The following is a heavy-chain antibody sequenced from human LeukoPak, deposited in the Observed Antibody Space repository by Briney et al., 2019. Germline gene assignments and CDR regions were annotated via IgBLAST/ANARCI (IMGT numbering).Heavy chain of an antibody. D-gene: IGHD3-22*01. V-gene: IGHV4-39*07. CDR2: VYYSGST. CDR3: VREGMIVAVTPFDY. J-gene: IGHJ4*02. CDR1: GGSISSYY. Sequence: SETLSLTCTVSGGSISSYYWSWIRQPPGKGLEWIASVYYSGSTYYNPSLNSRVTISVDTSKNQFSLKLSSVTAADTALYYCVREGMIVAVTPFDYWGQGTLVTVSS.